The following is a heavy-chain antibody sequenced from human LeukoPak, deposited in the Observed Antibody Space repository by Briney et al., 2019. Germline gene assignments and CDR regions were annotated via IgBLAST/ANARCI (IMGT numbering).Heavy chain of an antibody. CDR2: IYYSGST. D-gene: IGHD3-3*01. CDR3: ARLNFTIFVVFNITIFDS. Sequence: SETLLLICSVSAGSISSSSYYWGWIRQPPGRGLEWIGSIYYSGSTYYNPSVKSRVTISVDTSKNTFSLQLSTVTAADTAVYYCARLNFTIFVVFNITIFDSWGQGTLVTASS. J-gene: IGHJ4*02. CDR1: AGSISSSSYY. V-gene: IGHV4-39*01.